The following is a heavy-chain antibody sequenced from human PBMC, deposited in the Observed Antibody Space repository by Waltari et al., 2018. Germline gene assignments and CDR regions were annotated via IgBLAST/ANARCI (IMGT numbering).Heavy chain of an antibody. CDR3: TRFIVGMVEGMDV. V-gene: IGHV1-2*06. J-gene: IGHJ6*03. CDR2: IDPNTGDT. CDR1: GYRFTVYY. D-gene: IGHD3-3*01. Sequence: QEQLVQSGVEVKKPGASVKVSCKASGYRFTVYYIHWVRQAPGQGLEWMGRIDPNTGDTDFAQKFQGRVTMTRATSISTVYMELTNLGSDDTAMYYCTRFIVGMVEGMDVWG.